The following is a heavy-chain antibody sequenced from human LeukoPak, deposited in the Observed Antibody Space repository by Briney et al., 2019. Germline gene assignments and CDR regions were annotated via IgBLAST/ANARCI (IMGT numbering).Heavy chain of an antibody. CDR3: ARSSPLTYCSSTTCPPYFDY. D-gene: IGHD2-2*01. J-gene: IGHJ4*02. CDR1: GGSISSGGYY. V-gene: IGHV4-30-2*01. Sequence: SQTLSLTCTVSGGSISSGGYYWSWIRQPPGKGLEWIGYIYHSGSTYYIPSLKSRVTISVDRSKNQFSLKLSSVTAADTAVYYCARSSPLTYCSSTTCPPYFDYWGQGTLVTVSS. CDR2: IYHSGST.